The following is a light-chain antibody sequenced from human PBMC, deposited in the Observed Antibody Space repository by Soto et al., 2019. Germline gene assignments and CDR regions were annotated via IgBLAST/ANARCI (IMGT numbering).Light chain of an antibody. Sequence: IEMTQSPSSLSASVGDGITITCRASQGISSRLAWYQQKPGKAPNLLIYSASTLQSGVPYRFSGSGSGTDFTLTISSLQPEDFATYYCQQANILPPIFGGGTKVDIK. CDR2: SAS. CDR1: QGISSR. CDR3: QQANILPPI. J-gene: IGKJ4*01. V-gene: IGKV1-12*01.